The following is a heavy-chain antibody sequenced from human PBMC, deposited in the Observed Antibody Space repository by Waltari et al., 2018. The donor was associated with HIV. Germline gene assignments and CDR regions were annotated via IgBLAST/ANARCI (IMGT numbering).Heavy chain of an antibody. D-gene: IGHD2-21*02. CDR2: VKSETDGGTT. V-gene: IGHV3-15*01. CDR1: GFPFTNAW. J-gene: IGHJ4*02. Sequence: EVQLVESGGGLVKPGGSLRLSCAASGFPFTNAWMSWVRQAPGKGLEWVGRVKSETDGGTTDYGAPVKGRFTISRDDSKNTLYLQMNSLKTEDTAVYYCTTGDIVVVTDYWGQGTLVTVSS. CDR3: TTGDIVVVTDY.